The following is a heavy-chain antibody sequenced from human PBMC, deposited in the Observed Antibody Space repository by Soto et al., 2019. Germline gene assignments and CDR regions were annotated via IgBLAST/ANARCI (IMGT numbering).Heavy chain of an antibody. Sequence: SETLSLTCAVYGGSFSGYYWSWIRQPPGKGLEWIGEINHSGSTNYNPSLKSRVTISVDTSKNQFSLKLSSVTAADTAVYYCARGGGELQYFDYWGQGTLVTVSS. CDR3: ARGGGELQYFDY. J-gene: IGHJ4*02. CDR2: INHSGST. D-gene: IGHD1-26*01. V-gene: IGHV4-34*01. CDR1: GGSFSGYY.